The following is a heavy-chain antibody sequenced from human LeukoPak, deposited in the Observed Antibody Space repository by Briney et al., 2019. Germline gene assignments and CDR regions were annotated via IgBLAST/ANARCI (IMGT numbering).Heavy chain of an antibody. CDR2: TYYTGST. D-gene: IGHD3-22*01. J-gene: IGHJ3*02. CDR1: GFMFSTYE. V-gene: IGHV4-59*12. CDR3: ARDRSSGYYSDAFDI. Sequence: PGGSLRLSCAASGFMFSTYEMNWVRQAPGKGLEWIGSTYYTGSTHYNPSLKSRVTISVDTSKNQLSLKLTSVTAADMAVYYCARDRSSGYYSDAFDIWGQGTMVTVSS.